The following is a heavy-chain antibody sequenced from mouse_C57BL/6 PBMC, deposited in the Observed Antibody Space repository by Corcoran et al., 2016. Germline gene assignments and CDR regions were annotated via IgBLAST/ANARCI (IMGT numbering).Heavy chain of an antibody. CDR3: ARSGSSYNFDY. J-gene: IGHJ2*01. CDR2: ISYDGSN. Sequence: DVQLQESGPGLVKPSQSLSLTCSVTGYSITSGYYWNWIRQFPGNKLEWMGYISYDGSNNYNPSLKNRISITRDTSKNQFFLKLNSVTTEDTATYYCARSGSSYNFDYCGQGTTLTVSS. CDR1: GYSITSGYY. D-gene: IGHD1-1*01. V-gene: IGHV3-6*01.